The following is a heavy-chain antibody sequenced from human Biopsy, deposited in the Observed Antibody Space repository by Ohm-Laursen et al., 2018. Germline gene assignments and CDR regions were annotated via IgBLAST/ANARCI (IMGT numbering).Heavy chain of an antibody. CDR2: ISYDGSGE. V-gene: IGHV3-30*03. CDR1: GFTFTSYA. J-gene: IGHJ2*01. CDR3: ARDGKRWDYSTYFSWHFDL. D-gene: IGHD4-11*01. Sequence: SSLRLSCAASGFTFTSYAMHWVRQAPGKGLEWVAVISYDGSGEYYADSLQGRFIISRDNPKNTVDLQMNSLRAEDTAVYFCARDGKRWDYSTYFSWHFDLWDRGTLVTVSS.